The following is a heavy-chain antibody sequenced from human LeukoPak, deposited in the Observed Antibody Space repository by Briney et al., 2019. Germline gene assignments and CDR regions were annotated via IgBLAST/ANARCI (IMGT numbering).Heavy chain of an antibody. CDR3: AKGNYYDGSGPNYYYYGMDV. V-gene: IGHV1-8*01. Sequence: ASVKVSCKASGYTFTNYDINWVRQASGQGLEWMGYMKPNSGNTGYAQKLQGRVTMTTDTSTSTAYMELRSLRSDDTAVYYCAKGNYYDGSGPNYYYYGMDVWGQGTTVTVSS. CDR1: GYTFTNYD. CDR2: MKPNSGNT. J-gene: IGHJ6*02. D-gene: IGHD3-22*01.